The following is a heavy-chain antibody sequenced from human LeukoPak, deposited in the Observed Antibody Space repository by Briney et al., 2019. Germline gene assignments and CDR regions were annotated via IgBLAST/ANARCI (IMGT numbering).Heavy chain of an antibody. CDR2: FNPNSGDT. V-gene: IGHV1-2*02. J-gene: IGHJ4*02. CDR1: GYTFTGYY. Sequence: GASVKVSCKASGYTFTGYYIHWVRQAPGQGLEWMGWFNPNSGDTYPAQKSQGRVTVTRDTSISTAYMELSGLRSDDTAVYYCARDYDSWGQGTLVIVSS. CDR3: ARDYDS.